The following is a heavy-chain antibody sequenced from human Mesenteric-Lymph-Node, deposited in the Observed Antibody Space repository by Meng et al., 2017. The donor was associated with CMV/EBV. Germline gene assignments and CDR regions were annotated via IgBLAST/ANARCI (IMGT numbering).Heavy chain of an antibody. CDR2: ISFSGGST. CDR1: GFIFKNYG. J-gene: IGHJ4*02. V-gene: IGHV3-23*01. Sequence: GESLKISCAASGFIFKNYGLTWVRQAPGKGLEWVSYISFSGGSTFYADSVEGRFTISRDNSKNTLYLQMNSLRAEDTAVYYCAKMQIGYFDYWGQGALVTVSS. CDR3: AKMQIGYFDY. D-gene: IGHD3-22*01.